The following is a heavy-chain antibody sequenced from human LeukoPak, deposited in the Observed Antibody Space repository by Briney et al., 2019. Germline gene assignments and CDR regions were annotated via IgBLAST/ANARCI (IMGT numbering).Heavy chain of an antibody. CDR3: ARLSHRIGSGPGLQYGYFDY. CDR2: IYYSGST. J-gene: IGHJ4*02. Sequence: MASETLSLTCTVSGGSISSSSYYWGWIRQPPGKGLEWIGGIYYSGSTYYNPSLKSRVTISVDTSKNQFSLKLSSVTAADTAVYYCARLSHRIGSGPGLQYGYFDYWGQGTLVTVSS. CDR1: GGSISSSSYY. D-gene: IGHD5-24*01. V-gene: IGHV4-39*01.